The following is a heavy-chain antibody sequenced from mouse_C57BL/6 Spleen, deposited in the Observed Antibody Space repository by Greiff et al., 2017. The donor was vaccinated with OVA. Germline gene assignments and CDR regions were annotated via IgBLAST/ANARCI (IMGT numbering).Heavy chain of an antibody. CDR1: GFTFSDYG. CDR2: ISSGSSTI. J-gene: IGHJ3*01. CDR3: ASPRIYYDYDESFAY. D-gene: IGHD2-4*01. V-gene: IGHV5-17*01. Sequence: EVQLVESGGGLVKPGGSLKLSCAASGFTFSDYGMHWVRQAPEKGLEWVAYISSGSSTIYYADTVKGRFTISRDNAKNTLFLQMTSLRSEDTAMYYCASPRIYYDYDESFAYWGQGTLVTVSA.